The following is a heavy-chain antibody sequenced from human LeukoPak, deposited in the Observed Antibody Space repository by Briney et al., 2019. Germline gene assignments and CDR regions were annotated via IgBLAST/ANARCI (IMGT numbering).Heavy chain of an antibody. CDR1: GGTFSSYA. CDR3: AGGWSSWYYFDY. CDR2: ISPNFGTA. Sequence: SVKLSCTASGGTFSSYAISWVRQAPGQGLEWMGGISPNFGTANYAQKFQGRVTITADDSTSTAYMQLSSLRSEDTAVYYCAGGWSSWYYFDYWGEGTLVTVSS. J-gene: IGHJ4*02. D-gene: IGHD6-13*01. V-gene: IGHV1-69*01.